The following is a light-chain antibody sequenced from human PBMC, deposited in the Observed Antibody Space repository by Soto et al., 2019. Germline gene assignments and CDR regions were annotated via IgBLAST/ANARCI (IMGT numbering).Light chain of an antibody. Sequence: DIQMTQSPSTLPASVGGRVTITCRARQSVGTWVAWYQQKPGKAPKLLIFDPASLKSGVPSTFSGRGSGTEFTLTISRLQPDDFATYYCQQYDSYSWTVGTGTKVDIK. CDR1: QSVGTW. J-gene: IGKJ1*01. CDR2: DPA. V-gene: IGKV1-5*01. CDR3: QQYDSYSWT.